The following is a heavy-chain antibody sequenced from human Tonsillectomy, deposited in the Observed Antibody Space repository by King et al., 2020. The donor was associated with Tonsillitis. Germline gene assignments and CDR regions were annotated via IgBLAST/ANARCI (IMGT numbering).Heavy chain of an antibody. J-gene: IGHJ4*02. CDR2: ISYDVSNK. CDR3: AKPAGYCSSTSCYGY. D-gene: IGHD2-2*01. V-gene: IGHV3-30*18. Sequence: QLVQSGGGVVQPGRSLRLSCAASGFTFSSYGMHWVRQAPGTGLEWVAVISYDVSNKYYADSVKGRFTISRDNSKNTLYLQMNSLRAEDTAVYYCAKPAGYCSSTSCYGYWGQGTLVTVSS. CDR1: GFTFSSYG.